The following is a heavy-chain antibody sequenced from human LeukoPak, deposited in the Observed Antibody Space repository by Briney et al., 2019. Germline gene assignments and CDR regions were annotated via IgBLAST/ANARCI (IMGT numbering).Heavy chain of an antibody. Sequence: PSETLSLTCTVSGGSISSGGYYWSWIRQHPGKGLEWIGYIYYSGSTYYNPSLKSRVTISVDTSKNQFSLKLSSVTAADTAVYYCARVREYCSSTSCYIGAFDIWGQGTMVTVSS. J-gene: IGHJ3*02. CDR1: GGSISSGGYY. D-gene: IGHD2-2*01. CDR2: IYYSGST. V-gene: IGHV4-31*03. CDR3: ARVREYCSSTSCYIGAFDI.